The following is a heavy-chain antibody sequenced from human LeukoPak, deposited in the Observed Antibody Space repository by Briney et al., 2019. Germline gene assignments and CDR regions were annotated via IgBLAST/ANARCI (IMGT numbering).Heavy chain of an antibody. CDR1: GFTFSSYA. V-gene: IGHV3-23*01. CDR2: ISGSGGST. J-gene: IGHJ4*02. CDR3: SNHRWLQLLDYFDY. Sequence: PGGSLRLSCAASGFTFSSYAMSWVRQAPGKGLEWVSAISGSGGSTYYADSVKGRFTISRDNSKNTLYLQMNSLRAEDTAVYYCSNHRWLQLLDYFDYWGQGTLVTVSS. D-gene: IGHD5-24*01.